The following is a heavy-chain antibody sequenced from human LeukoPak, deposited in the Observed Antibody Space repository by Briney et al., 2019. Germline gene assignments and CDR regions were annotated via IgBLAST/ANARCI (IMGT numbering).Heavy chain of an antibody. Sequence: GGSLRLSCAASGFTFSSYWMHWVRQAPGKGLEWVSSISSSSSYIYYADSVKGRFTISRDNAKNSLYLQMNSLRAEDTAVYYCARSRGAYYYYGMDVWGQGTTVTVSS. J-gene: IGHJ6*02. D-gene: IGHD1-26*01. CDR2: ISSSSSYI. CDR3: ARSRGAYYYYGMDV. CDR1: GFTFSSYW. V-gene: IGHV3-21*01.